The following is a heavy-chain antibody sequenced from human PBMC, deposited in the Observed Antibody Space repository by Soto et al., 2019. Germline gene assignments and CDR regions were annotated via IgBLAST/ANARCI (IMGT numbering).Heavy chain of an antibody. CDR2: INHSGST. Sequence: SETLSLTCAVYGGSFSGYYWSWIRQPPGKGLEWIGEINHSGSTNYNPSLKSRVTISVDTSKNQFSLKLSSVTAADTAVYYCARAGKIVVVPAAMRHYYYMDVWGKGTTVTVSS. J-gene: IGHJ6*03. V-gene: IGHV4-34*01. D-gene: IGHD2-2*01. CDR3: ARAGKIVVVPAAMRHYYYMDV. CDR1: GGSFSGYY.